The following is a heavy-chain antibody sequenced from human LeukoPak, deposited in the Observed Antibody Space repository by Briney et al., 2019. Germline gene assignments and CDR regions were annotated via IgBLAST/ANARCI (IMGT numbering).Heavy chain of an antibody. D-gene: IGHD3-16*01. CDR3: ARRRGTFGGAGYYFSF. CDR2: INPNSGGT. Sequence: ASVTVPCKASGYTFTGYYMHWVRQAPGQGLEWKGWINPNSGGTNYAQKFQGRVTMTRNTSISTAYMELSSLRSEDTAVYYCARRRGTFGGAGYYFSFWGQGTLVTVSS. V-gene: IGHV1-2*02. J-gene: IGHJ4*02. CDR1: GYTFTGYY.